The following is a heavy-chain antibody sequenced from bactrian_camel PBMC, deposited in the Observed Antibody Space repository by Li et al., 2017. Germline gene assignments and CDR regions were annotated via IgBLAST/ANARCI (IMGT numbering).Heavy chain of an antibody. Sequence: HVQLVESGGGTVQSGGSLRLSCAYSTSRYCMGWFRKAPGKEREGVAAIGRDGRTSYAASVKGRFTISRDNAKNTLYLQMNSLKPEDTAEYSCAAETKSFVLGGSCLTDMGDFNYWGQGTQVTVS. J-gene: IGHJ6*01. D-gene: IGHD6*01. CDR1: TSRYC. CDR2: IGRDGRT. CDR3: AAETKSFVLGGSCLTDMGDFNY. V-gene: IGHV3S57*01.